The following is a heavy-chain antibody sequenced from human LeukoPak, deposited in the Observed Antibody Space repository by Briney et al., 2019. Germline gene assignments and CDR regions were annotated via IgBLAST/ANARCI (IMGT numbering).Heavy chain of an antibody. CDR3: ARGGWELYFDY. J-gene: IGHJ4*02. D-gene: IGHD1-26*01. CDR1: GGSISSYY. Sequence: SETLSLTCTVSGGSISSYYWSWIRQPPGKGLEWIGYIYYSGSTNYNPSLKSRVTISVDTSKNQFSLKLSSVTAADTAVYCCARGGWELYFDYWGQGTLVTVSS. V-gene: IGHV4-59*01. CDR2: IYYSGST.